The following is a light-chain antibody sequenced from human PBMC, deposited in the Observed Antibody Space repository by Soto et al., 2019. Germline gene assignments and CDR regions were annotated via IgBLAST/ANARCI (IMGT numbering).Light chain of an antibody. CDR3: SSYTSSSTRV. Sequence: QSVLTQPASVSGSPGQSITISCTGTSXXVGGYNYVSWYQQHPGKAPKLMIYDVSNRPSGVSNRFSGSKSGNTASLTISXLQAXXEAXYYCSSYTSSSTRVFGGGTKLTVL. CDR2: DVS. J-gene: IGLJ2*01. CDR1: SXXVGGYNY. V-gene: IGLV2-14*01.